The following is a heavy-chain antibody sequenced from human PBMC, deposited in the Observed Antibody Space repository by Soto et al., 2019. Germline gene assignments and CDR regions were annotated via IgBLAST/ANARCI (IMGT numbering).Heavy chain of an antibody. CDR3: ARDPVAEVGATRGFDY. CDR1: GFTFSDYY. D-gene: IGHD1-26*01. CDR2: LSSTGSTI. V-gene: IGHV3-11*01. J-gene: IGHJ4*02. Sequence: QVQLVESGGGLVKPGGSLRLSCAASGFTFSDYYMSWIRQAPGKGLEWVSYLSSTGSTIYYADSVKGRFTISRDNAKNSLYLQMNSRRAEDTAVYYCARDPVAEVGATRGFDYWGQGTLVTVSS.